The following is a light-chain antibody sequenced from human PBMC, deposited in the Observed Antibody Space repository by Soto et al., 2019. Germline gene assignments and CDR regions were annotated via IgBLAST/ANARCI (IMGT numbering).Light chain of an antibody. J-gene: IGLJ2*01. V-gene: IGLV1-36*01. CDR1: SSNIGNNA. CDR3: ASWDDRLNGVV. CDR2: YDD. Sequence: QSVLTQPPSVSEAPRQRVTISCSGSSSNIGNNAVNWYQQLPGKAPKLLIYYDDLLPSGVSDRFSGSKSGTSASLAISGLQSEDEADYYCASWDDRLNGVVFGGGTQLPVL.